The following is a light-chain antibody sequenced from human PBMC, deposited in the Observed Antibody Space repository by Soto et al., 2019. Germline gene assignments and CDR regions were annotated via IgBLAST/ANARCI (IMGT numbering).Light chain of an antibody. Sequence: QSALTQPASVSGSPGQSITISCTGTSSDVGGYNYVSWYQQHPGKAPKLMIYEVSNRPSGVSNRFSGSKSGNTASLTISGLQAEDEADYYCSSYTSSSRYVVFGGGTKVTVL. CDR2: EVS. J-gene: IGLJ2*01. CDR1: SSDVGGYNY. CDR3: SSYTSSSRYVV. V-gene: IGLV2-14*01.